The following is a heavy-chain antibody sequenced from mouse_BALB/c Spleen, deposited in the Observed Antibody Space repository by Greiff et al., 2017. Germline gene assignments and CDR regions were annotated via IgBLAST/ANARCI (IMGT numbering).Heavy chain of an antibody. CDR1: GFAFSSYD. V-gene: IGHV5-12-1*01. J-gene: IGHJ4*01. CDR2: ISSGGGST. Sequence: DVMLVESGGGLVKPGGSLKLSCAASGFAFSSYDMSWVRQTPEKRLEWVAYISSGGGSTYYPDTVKGRFTISRDNAKNTLYLQMSSLKSEDTAMYYCATTATYYAMDYWGQGTSVTVSS. D-gene: IGHD1-2*01. CDR3: ATTATYYAMDY.